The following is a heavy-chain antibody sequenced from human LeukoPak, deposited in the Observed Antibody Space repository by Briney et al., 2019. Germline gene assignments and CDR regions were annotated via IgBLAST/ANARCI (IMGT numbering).Heavy chain of an antibody. D-gene: IGHD3-22*01. Sequence: SQTLSLTCAVSGGSVSSGGYSRSWIRQPPGKGLEWIGYIYHSGSTYYNSSLKSRVTTSVDRSKNQFSLKLSSVTAADTAVYYCASSYDSSGYSDYWGQGTLVTVSS. CDR3: ASSYDSSGYSDY. J-gene: IGHJ4*02. V-gene: IGHV4-30-2*01. CDR1: GGSVSSGGYS. CDR2: IYHSGST.